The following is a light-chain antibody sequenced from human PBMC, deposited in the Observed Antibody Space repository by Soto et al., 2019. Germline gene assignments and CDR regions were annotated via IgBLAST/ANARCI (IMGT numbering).Light chain of an antibody. CDR2: NVS. Sequence: QSALTQPASVSGSPGQSITISCTATTSDVGDYNYVSWYQQYPGKAPKPIIYNVSNRPSGVSNRLSGSKSGDTASLTISGLQAEDEADYYCSSYTSRSSVIFGGGTKLTVL. CDR3: SSYTSRSSVI. J-gene: IGLJ2*01. CDR1: TSDVGDYNY. V-gene: IGLV2-14*01.